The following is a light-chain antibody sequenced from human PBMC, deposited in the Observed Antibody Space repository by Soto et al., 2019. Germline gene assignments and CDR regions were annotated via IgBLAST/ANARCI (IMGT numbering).Light chain of an antibody. CDR3: SSYAGSNNYV. CDR1: SSDVGGYNY. V-gene: IGLV2-8*01. CDR2: EVT. Sequence: QSVLTQPPSASGSPGQSATISCTGTSSDVGGYNYVSWYQQHPGRPPKLMIYEVTKRPLGVPDRFSGSKSGNTASLTVSGLQAEDEADYYCSSYAGSNNYVFGPGTKVTVL. J-gene: IGLJ1*01.